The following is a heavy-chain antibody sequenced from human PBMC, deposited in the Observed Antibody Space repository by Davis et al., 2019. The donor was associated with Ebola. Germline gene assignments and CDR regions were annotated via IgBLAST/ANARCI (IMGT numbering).Heavy chain of an antibody. CDR3: TRSYGSGSYSDY. CDR1: GFSFPSYW. Sequence: PGGSLRLSCQGSGFSFPSYWIAWVRQMPGKGLEWMAIIYPADSTTRYSPSFQGQVTVSADKSTYTAYLQWGSLKASDTAMYYCTRSYGSGSYSDYWGQGTLVTVSS. V-gene: IGHV5-51*01. D-gene: IGHD3-10*01. J-gene: IGHJ4*02. CDR2: IYPADSTT.